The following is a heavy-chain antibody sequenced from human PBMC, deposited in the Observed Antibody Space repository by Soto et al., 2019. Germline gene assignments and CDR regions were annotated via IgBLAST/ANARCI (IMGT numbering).Heavy chain of an antibody. Sequence: GESLKISCKGSGYSFTSYWIGWVRQMPGKGLEWMGIIYPGDSDTRYSPSFQGQVTISADKSISTAYLQWSSLKASDTAMYYCARHRPDSYSINYRSYYYYYRMDVWGQGTMVTVSS. D-gene: IGHD4-4*01. V-gene: IGHV5-51*01. CDR3: ARHRPDSYSINYRSYYYYYRMDV. CDR1: GYSFTSYW. CDR2: IYPGDSDT. J-gene: IGHJ6*01.